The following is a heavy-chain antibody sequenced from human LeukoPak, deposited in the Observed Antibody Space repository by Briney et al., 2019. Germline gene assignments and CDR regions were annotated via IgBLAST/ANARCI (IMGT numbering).Heavy chain of an antibody. D-gene: IGHD3-22*01. V-gene: IGHV4-38-2*01. CDR3: ARRRYYDGSGYLE. Sequence: SETLSLTCAVSGYSISSAYFWGWIRQPPGKGLEWIGSIYHSGTTYYNPSLKSRVTMSVDPSNNQFSLNLRSVTAADTAVYYCARRRYYDGSGYLEWGQGTLLSVSS. CDR1: GYSISSAYF. CDR2: IYHSGTT. J-gene: IGHJ1*01.